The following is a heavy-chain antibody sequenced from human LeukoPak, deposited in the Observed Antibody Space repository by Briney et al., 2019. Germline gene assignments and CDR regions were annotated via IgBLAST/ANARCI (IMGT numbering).Heavy chain of an antibody. CDR2: IYYSGST. D-gene: IGHD3-22*01. V-gene: IGHV4-39*07. CDR1: GGSISSSSYY. Sequence: SETLSLTCTVSGGSISSSSYYWGWIRQPPGKGLEWIGSIYYSGSTYYNPSLKSRVTISVDTSKNQFSLKLSSVTAADTAVYYCARVRLYDSSSYYFDYWGQGTLVTVSS. J-gene: IGHJ4*02. CDR3: ARVRLYDSSSYYFDY.